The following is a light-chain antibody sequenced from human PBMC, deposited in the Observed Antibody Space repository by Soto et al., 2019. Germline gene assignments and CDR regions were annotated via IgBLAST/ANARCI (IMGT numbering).Light chain of an antibody. CDR2: AAS. J-gene: IGKJ4*01. CDR3: QKYNSALT. CDR1: QGISNY. Sequence: DIQMTQSPSSPSASVGDRVTITCRASQGISNYLAWYQQKPGKVPKLLIYAASTLQSGVPSRFSGSGSGTDFTLTISSLQPEDVATYYCQKYNSALTFGGGTKVEIK. V-gene: IGKV1-27*01.